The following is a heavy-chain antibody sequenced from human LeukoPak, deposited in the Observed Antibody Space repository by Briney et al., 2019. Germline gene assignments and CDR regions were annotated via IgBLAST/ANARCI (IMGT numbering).Heavy chain of an antibody. D-gene: IGHD1-26*01. V-gene: IGHV3-23*01. CDR2: LSGSGSGT. J-gene: IGHJ4*02. CDR1: GFTFSSYA. Sequence: PGGSLRLSCAASGFTFSSYAMNWVRQAPGKGLEWVSALSGSGSGTYYADSVKGRFTISRDNSKNTLYLQMNSLRAEDTAVYYCAKDLVGALDYWGQGTLVTVSS. CDR3: AKDLVGALDY.